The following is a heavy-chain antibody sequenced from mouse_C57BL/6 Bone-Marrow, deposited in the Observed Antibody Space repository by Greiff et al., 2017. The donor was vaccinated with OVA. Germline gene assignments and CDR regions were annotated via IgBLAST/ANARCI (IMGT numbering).Heavy chain of an antibody. CDR2: INPYNGGT. CDR1: GYTFTDYY. Sequence: EVMLVESGPVLVKPGASVKMSCKASGYTFTDYYMNWVKQSHGKSLEWIGVINPYNGGTSYNQKFKGKATLTVDKSSSTAYMELNSLTSEDSAVYYCAKSLGRYYAMDYWGQGTSVTVSS. J-gene: IGHJ4*01. CDR3: AKSLGRYYAMDY. V-gene: IGHV1-19*01. D-gene: IGHD4-1*01.